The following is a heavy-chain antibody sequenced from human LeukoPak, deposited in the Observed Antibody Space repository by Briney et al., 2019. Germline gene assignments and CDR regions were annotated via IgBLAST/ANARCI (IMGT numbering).Heavy chain of an antibody. V-gene: IGHV1-18*01. CDR3: ARITIFAVVISSFDY. CDR1: GYTFTSYG. D-gene: IGHD3-3*01. J-gene: IGHJ4*02. Sequence: ASVKVSCKASGYTFTSYGISWVRQAHGQGLEWMGWISAYNGNTNYAQKLQGRVTMTTDTSTSTAYMELRSLRSDDTAVYYCARITIFAVVISSFDYWGQGTLVTVSS. CDR2: ISAYNGNT.